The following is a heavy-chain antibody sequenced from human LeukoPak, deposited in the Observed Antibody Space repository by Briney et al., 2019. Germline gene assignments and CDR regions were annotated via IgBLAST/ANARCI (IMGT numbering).Heavy chain of an antibody. CDR1: NSSISSDYY. V-gene: IGHV4-38-2*02. CDR3: ARRAPDMGQWLPTPKRGNFDY. J-gene: IGHJ4*02. CDR2: IYHSGST. D-gene: IGHD6-19*01. Sequence: PSETLSLTCTVSNSSISSDYYWGWIRQPPGKGLEWIGEIYHSGSTNYNPSLKSRVTISVDKSKNQFSLKLSSVTAADTAVYYCARRAPDMGQWLPTPKRGNFDYWGQGTLVTVSS.